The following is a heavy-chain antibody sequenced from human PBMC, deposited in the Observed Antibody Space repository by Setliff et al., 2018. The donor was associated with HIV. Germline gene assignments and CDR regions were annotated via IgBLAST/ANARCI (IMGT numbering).Heavy chain of an antibody. Sequence: ASVKVSCKVSGHRLTELSIHWVRQAPGEGLEWVGGFDPEDGETIYAQKFQGRVTMTRDTSTSTVYMELSSLRSEDTAVYYCARDQVYWQQLLFDYWGQGTLVTVSS. V-gene: IGHV1-24*01. CDR3: ARDQVYWQQLLFDY. J-gene: IGHJ4*02. CDR1: GHRLTELS. D-gene: IGHD6-13*01. CDR2: FDPEDGET.